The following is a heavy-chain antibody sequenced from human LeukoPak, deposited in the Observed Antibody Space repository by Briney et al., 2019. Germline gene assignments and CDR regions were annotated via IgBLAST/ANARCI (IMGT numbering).Heavy chain of an antibody. Sequence: SGGSLRLSCAASGFTFSSYAMSWVRQAPGKGLEWVSAISGSGGSTYYADSVKGRFTISRDNSKNTLYLQMNSLRAEDTAVYYCAKVINFWSGFDYWGQGTLVTVSS. CDR3: AKVINFWSGFDY. V-gene: IGHV3-23*01. D-gene: IGHD3-3*01. J-gene: IGHJ4*02. CDR1: GFTFSSYA. CDR2: ISGSGGST.